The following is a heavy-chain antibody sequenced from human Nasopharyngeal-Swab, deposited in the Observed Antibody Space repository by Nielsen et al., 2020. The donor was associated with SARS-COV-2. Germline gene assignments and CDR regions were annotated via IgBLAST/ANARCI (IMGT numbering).Heavy chain of an antibody. CDR1: GGSISSYY. V-gene: IGHV4-59*01. CDR3: ARDHIVATTNYCYYYYGMDV. CDR2: IYYSGST. Sequence: SETLSLTCTVSGGSISSYYWSWIRQPPGKGLEWIGYIYYSGSTNYNPSLKSRVTISVDTSKNQFSLKLSSVTAADTAVYYCARDHIVATTNYCYYYYGMDVWGQGTTVTVSS. D-gene: IGHD5-12*01. J-gene: IGHJ6*02.